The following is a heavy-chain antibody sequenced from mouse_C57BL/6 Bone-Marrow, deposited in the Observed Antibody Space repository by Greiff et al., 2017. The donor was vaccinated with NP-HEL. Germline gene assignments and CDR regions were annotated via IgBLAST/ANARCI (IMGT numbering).Heavy chain of an antibody. Sequence: VQLKQSGTVLARPGASVKMSCKTSGYTFTSYWMHWVKQRPGQGLEWIGALYPGNSDTSYNQKFKGKANLTAVTSASTAYLELSSLTNEDSAVYYCTRENYGSSLYWYFDVWGTGTTVTVSS. CDR1: GYTFTSYW. J-gene: IGHJ1*03. CDR2: LYPGNSDT. D-gene: IGHD1-1*01. CDR3: TRENYGSSLYWYFDV. V-gene: IGHV1-5*01.